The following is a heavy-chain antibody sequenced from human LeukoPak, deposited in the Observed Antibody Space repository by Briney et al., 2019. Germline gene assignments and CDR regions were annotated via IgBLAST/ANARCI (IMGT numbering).Heavy chain of an antibody. CDR1: GFTFSTYY. Sequence: GGSLRLSCAASGFTFSTYYMHWVRQAPGKGLVWVSRINTDGSSTRYADSVKGRFTISRDNAKNTLYLQMNSLRAEDTAVYYCARTLLWFGELLLCAFDIWGQGTMVTVSS. V-gene: IGHV3-74*01. D-gene: IGHD3-10*01. J-gene: IGHJ3*02. CDR3: ARTLLWFGELLLCAFDI. CDR2: INTDGSST.